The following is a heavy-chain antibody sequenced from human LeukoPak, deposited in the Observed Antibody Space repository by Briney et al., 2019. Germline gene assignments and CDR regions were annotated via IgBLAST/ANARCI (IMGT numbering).Heavy chain of an antibody. CDR2: IKQDGSEK. V-gene: IGHV3-7*01. Sequence: GGSLRLSCAASGFTFSSYWMSWVRQAPGKGLEGVANIKQDGSEKYYVDSVKGRFTISRDNAKNSLYLQMNSLRAEDTAVYYCARDRADWARSYWGQGTLVTVSS. J-gene: IGHJ4*02. CDR3: ARDRADWARSY. D-gene: IGHD2-21*01. CDR1: GFTFSSYW.